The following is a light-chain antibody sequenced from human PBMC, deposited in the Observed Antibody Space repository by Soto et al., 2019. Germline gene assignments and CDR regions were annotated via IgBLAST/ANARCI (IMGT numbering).Light chain of an antibody. CDR3: QHYNNLPLT. CDR1: RSVSSN. V-gene: IGKV3-15*01. J-gene: IGKJ4*01. CDR2: ATS. Sequence: EIVMTQSPATLSVSPGERASLSCRASRSVSSNLAWYQQKPGQTPRLLIYATSTRATGIPARFSGSGSGTEFTLTNSSLQSEDFAVYYCQHYNNLPLTFGGGTKVEIK.